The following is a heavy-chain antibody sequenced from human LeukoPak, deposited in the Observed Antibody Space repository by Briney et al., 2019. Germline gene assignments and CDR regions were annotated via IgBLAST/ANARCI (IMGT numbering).Heavy chain of an antibody. D-gene: IGHD4/OR15-4a*01. V-gene: IGHV6-1*01. CDR1: GDSVSSNSAA. J-gene: IGHJ4*02. Sequence: SQTLSLTCAISGDSVSSNSAAWNWIRQSPSRGLEWLGRTYYRSKWYNDYAVSVKSRITINPDTSKNQFSLQLNSVTPEDTAVYYCARGDKNGAARAPFAFDYWGQGTLVTVSS. CDR2: TYYRSKWYN. CDR3: ARGDKNGAARAPFAFDY.